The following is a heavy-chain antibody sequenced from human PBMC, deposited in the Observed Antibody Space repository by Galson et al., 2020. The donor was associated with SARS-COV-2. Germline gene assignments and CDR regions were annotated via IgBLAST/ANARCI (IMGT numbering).Heavy chain of an antibody. CDR2: IYYSGST. CDR3: ARDHYGSGSPGYFYR. J-gene: IGHJ2*01. D-gene: IGHD3-10*01. CDR1: GGSISTGGYY. V-gene: IGHV4-31*03. Sequence: SQTLSLTCTVSGGSISTGGYYWSWIRQLPGKGLEWIGYIYYSGSTYYNPSLKSRLIMSIDTSKNQFSLELRSVTAADAAVYYCARDHYGSGSPGYFYRWGRGTLVTVSS.